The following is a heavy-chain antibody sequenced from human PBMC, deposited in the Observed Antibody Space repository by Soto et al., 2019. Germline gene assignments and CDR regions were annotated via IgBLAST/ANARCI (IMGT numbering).Heavy chain of an antibody. J-gene: IGHJ5*02. Sequence: GGSLRLSCAASGFTFSSYAMHWVRQAPGKGLEWVAVISYDGSNKYYADSVRGRFTISRDNSKNTLYLQMNSLRAEDTAVYYCARDEATMIVVVHTSAGFDPWGLGTLVTVSS. CDR3: ARDEATMIVVVHTSAGFDP. D-gene: IGHD3-22*01. CDR2: ISYDGSNK. V-gene: IGHV3-30-3*01. CDR1: GFTFSSYA.